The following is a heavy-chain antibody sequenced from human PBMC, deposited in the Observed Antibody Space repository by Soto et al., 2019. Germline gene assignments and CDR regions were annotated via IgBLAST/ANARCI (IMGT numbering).Heavy chain of an antibody. Sequence: GGSLRLSCAASGFSFVNFWMSWVRQAPGKGPEWVANVKPDESQRYYADSVKGRFAISRDNTENSVYPQMNSLRAEDTAVYYCAKYGAGSGFEFDSWGQGALVTVSS. CDR3: AKYGAGSGFEFDS. D-gene: IGHD4-17*01. J-gene: IGHJ4*02. CDR2: VKPDESQR. CDR1: GFSFVNFW. V-gene: IGHV3-7*05.